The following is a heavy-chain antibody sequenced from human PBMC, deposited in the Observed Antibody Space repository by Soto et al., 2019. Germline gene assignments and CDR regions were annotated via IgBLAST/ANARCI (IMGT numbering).Heavy chain of an antibody. CDR1: GFIFGDYW. V-gene: IGHV3-7*01. J-gene: IGHJ4*01. D-gene: IGHD3-22*01. CDR3: ARGTFDSHAYYFFMEYYFDF. Sequence: EVPLVESGGGLVEPGGSLRLSCAASGFIFGDYWMSWVRQAPGKGLEWVANIKQDGSEQYYVDSVKGRFTISRDNAKTSLYLEMNSLRAEDTAVYYCARGTFDSHAYYFFMEYYFDFWGHGVMVTVSS. CDR2: IKQDGSEQ.